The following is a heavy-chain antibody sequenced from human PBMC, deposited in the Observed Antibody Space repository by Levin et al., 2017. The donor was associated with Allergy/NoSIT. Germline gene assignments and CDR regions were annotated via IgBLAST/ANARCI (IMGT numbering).Heavy chain of an antibody. J-gene: IGHJ3*02. CDR2: ISWNSGSI. Sequence: GGSLRLSCAASGFTFDDYAMHWVRQAPGKGLEWVSGISWNSGSIGYADSVKGRFTISRDNAKNSLYLQMNSLRAEDTALYYCAKASLAYGDYVGVAFDIWGQGTMVTVSS. CDR1: GFTFDDYA. CDR3: AKASLAYGDYVGVAFDI. V-gene: IGHV3-9*01. D-gene: IGHD4-17*01.